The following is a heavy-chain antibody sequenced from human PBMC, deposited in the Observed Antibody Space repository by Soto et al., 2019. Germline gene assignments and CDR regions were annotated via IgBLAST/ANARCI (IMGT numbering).Heavy chain of an antibody. V-gene: IGHV2-26*01. CDR3: ARRHLAVAVSTWFDP. CDR1: GLSITDSEMG. J-gene: IGHJ5*02. D-gene: IGHD2-2*01. CDR2: IDSSGEK. Sequence: QVTLKESGPVLVKPTETLTLRCTVSGLSITDSEMGVSWIRQPPGQPLEWLAQIDSSGEKSYRTFLKSRLAISKDTSKSQIVLTMTNMDPADTATYYCARRHLAVAVSTWFDPWGQGIPVTVSS.